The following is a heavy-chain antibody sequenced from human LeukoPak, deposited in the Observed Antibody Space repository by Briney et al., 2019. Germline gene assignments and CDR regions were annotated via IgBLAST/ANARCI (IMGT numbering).Heavy chain of an antibody. CDR3: ARSYCGGDCYSPINYYYYGMDV. D-gene: IGHD2-21*02. J-gene: IGHJ6*02. CDR2: IIPIFGTA. Sequence: SVKVSCKASGGTFISYAISWVRQAPGQGLEWMGGIIPIFGTANYAQKFQGRVMITADESTSTAYMELSSLRSEDTAVYYCARSYCGGDCYSPINYYYYGMDVWGQGTTVTVSS. CDR1: GGTFISYA. V-gene: IGHV1-69*13.